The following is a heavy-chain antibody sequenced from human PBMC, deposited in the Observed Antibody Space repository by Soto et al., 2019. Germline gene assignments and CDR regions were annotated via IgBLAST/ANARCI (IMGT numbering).Heavy chain of an antibody. CDR1: GFTVSSNY. Sequence: GGSLRLSCAVSGFTVSSNYMSWVRQAPGKGLEWVSVIYSGGSTYYADSVKGRFTISRDNSKNTLYLQMDSLRAEDTAVYYCAREGGTLVRGVPYNWLDLWGQGTLVTVSS. J-gene: IGHJ5*02. D-gene: IGHD3-10*01. V-gene: IGHV3-66*01. CDR2: IYSGGST. CDR3: AREGGTLVRGVPYNWLDL.